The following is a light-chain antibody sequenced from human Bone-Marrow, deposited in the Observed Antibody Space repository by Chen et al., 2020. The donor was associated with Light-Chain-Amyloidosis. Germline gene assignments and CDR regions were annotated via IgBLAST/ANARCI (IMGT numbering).Light chain of an antibody. CDR2: GNN. V-gene: IGLV1-40*01. CDR3: HAYDSSLSGYV. CDR1: SSNIGAPYD. Sequence: QSVLTQPPSVSGAPGQRATISCTGSSSNIGAPYDVHWYHQLPGTAPKLLIYGNNNRPSGVPDRFAGSKSGTSASLAIAGLEAEDEADYYCHAYDSSLSGYVFGTGTKVTVL. J-gene: IGLJ1*01.